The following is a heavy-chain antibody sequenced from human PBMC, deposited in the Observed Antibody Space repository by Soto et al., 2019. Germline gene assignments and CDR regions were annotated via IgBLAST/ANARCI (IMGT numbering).Heavy chain of an antibody. CDR1: GGTFSSYA. Sequence: ASVKVSCKASGGTFSSYAISWVRQAPGQGLEWMGGIIPIFGTANYAQKFQGRVTITADESTSTAYMELSSLRSEDTAVYYCARTLGPPYYDSSGYDDDFDYWGQGTLVTVSS. D-gene: IGHD3-22*01. V-gene: IGHV1-69*13. CDR3: ARTLGPPYYDSSGYDDDFDY. CDR2: IIPIFGTA. J-gene: IGHJ4*02.